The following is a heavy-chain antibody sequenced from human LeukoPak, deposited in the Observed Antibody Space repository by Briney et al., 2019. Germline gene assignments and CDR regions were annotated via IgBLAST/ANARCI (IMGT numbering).Heavy chain of an antibody. V-gene: IGHV3-33*06. CDR1: GFTLSSYG. Sequence: GGSLRLSCAASGFTLSSYGMHWVRQAPGKGLEWVAVIWYDGSNKYYADFVKGRFTISRDNSKNTLYRQMNSLRAEDTAVYYCAKDRGDYFDYWGQGTLVTVSS. J-gene: IGHJ4*02. CDR2: IWYDGSNK. CDR3: AKDRGDYFDY.